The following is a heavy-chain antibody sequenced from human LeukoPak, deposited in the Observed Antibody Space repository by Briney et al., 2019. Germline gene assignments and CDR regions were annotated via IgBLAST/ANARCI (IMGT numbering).Heavy chain of an antibody. D-gene: IGHD3-22*01. Sequence: PSETLSLTCTVSGGSISSYYWSWIRQPAGKGLEWIGRIYTSGSTNYNPSLKSRVTMSVDTSKNQFSLKLSSVTAADTAVYYCARDQMEYYYDSSGSPVWGQGTLVTVSS. CDR2: IYTSGST. J-gene: IGHJ4*02. V-gene: IGHV4-4*07. CDR1: GGSISSYY. CDR3: ARDQMEYYYDSSGSPV.